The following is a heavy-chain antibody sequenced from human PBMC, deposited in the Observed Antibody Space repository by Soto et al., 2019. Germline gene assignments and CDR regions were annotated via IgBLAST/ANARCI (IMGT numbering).Heavy chain of an antibody. Sequence: GESLKISCKGSGYSFTSYWIDWGRQMPGKGLGWMGIIYPGDSDTRYSPSFKGQVTISAYQSISTAYLQWSSLKTSDTAMYYCAPSPLQLGHDAFDIWGQGTMVTVSS. CDR2: IYPGDSDT. CDR1: GYSFTSYW. CDR3: APSPLQLGHDAFDI. D-gene: IGHD7-27*01. V-gene: IGHV5-51*01. J-gene: IGHJ3*02.